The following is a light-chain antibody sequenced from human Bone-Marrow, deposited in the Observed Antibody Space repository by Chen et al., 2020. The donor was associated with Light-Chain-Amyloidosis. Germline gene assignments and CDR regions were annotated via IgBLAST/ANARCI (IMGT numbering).Light chain of an antibody. CDR1: SSDVGGDNH. CDR3: SSYTITNTLV. J-gene: IGLJ1*01. V-gene: IGLV2-14*01. Sequence: QSALTQPASVSGSPGQSITISCTGTSSDVGGDNHVSWYQQHPDKAPKLMIYEVTNRPSWVPDRFSCSKSDNASALTISGLLTEYEADSFCSSYTITNTLVFGSGTRVTVL. CDR2: EVT.